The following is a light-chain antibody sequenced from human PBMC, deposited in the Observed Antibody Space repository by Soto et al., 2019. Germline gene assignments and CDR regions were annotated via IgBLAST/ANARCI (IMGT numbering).Light chain of an antibody. V-gene: IGKV3-11*01. CDR1: QSVSSC. CDR2: DAS. CDR3: QQRSNWLWT. Sequence: EIVLTQSPATLSLSPGERATLSCRASQSVSSCLAWYQQKPGQAPRLLIYDASNRATGIPARFSGSGSGTDFTLTISSLEPEDFAVYYCQQRSNWLWTFGQGTKV. J-gene: IGKJ1*01.